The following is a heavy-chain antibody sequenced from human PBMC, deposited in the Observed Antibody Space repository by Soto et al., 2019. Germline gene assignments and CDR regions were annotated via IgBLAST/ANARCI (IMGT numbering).Heavy chain of an antibody. Sequence: LSLTCTVSGGSISSSSYYWGWIRQPPGKGLEWIGSIYYSGSTYYNPSLKSRVTISVDTSKNQFSLKLSSVTAADTAVYYCARQGPRTYSTDAFDIWGQGTMVTVSS. D-gene: IGHD2-2*01. J-gene: IGHJ3*02. CDR3: ARQGPRTYSTDAFDI. CDR1: GGSISSSSYY. CDR2: IYYSGST. V-gene: IGHV4-39*01.